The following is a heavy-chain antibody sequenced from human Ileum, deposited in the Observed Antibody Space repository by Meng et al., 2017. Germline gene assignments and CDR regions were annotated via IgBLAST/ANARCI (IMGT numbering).Heavy chain of an antibody. Sequence: GGSLRLSCAASGFTFTSYAMNWVRQAPGKGLEWVSAISSGGGITSYTDSVKGRFTISRDNSRNTLYLQMNSLRAEDTAVYYCAKGTITPPGTGWGYYCDYWGQGTLVTVSS. J-gene: IGHJ4*02. CDR1: GFTFTSYA. D-gene: IGHD6-13*01. CDR3: AKGTITPPGTGWGYYCDY. V-gene: IGHV3-23*01. CDR2: ISSGGGIT.